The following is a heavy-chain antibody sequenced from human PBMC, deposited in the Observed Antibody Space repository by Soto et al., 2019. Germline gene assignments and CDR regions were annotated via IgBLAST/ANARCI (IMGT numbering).Heavy chain of an antibody. J-gene: IGHJ6*02. CDR1: GGSFSGYY. V-gene: IGHV4-34*01. CDR3: ARGLRYFDHYYYYGMDV. Sequence: QVQLQQWGAGLLKPSETLSLTCAVYGGSFSGYYWSWIRQPPGKGLEWIGEINHSGSTNYNPSLKSRVTISVDTSKNQFSLKLSSVTAADTAVYHCARGLRYFDHYYYYGMDVWGQGTTVTVSS. D-gene: IGHD3-9*01. CDR2: INHSGST.